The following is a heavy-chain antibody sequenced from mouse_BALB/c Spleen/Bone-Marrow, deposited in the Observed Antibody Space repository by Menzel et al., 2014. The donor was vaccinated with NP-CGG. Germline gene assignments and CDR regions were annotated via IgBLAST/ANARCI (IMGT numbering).Heavy chain of an antibody. J-gene: IGHJ4*01. CDR1: GFTFTDYA. Sequence: VKLMESGPELVRPGGSVKISCTGSGFTFTDYAMHWVNQSHAESLEWIGVISTYSGNTNYNPNFKGKATITVDKSSITAYKELERLTYEDSAIYYCGRGYGSRIYAMDYWGQGTSVTVSS. CDR2: ISTYSGNT. D-gene: IGHD1-1*01. CDR3: GRGYGSRIYAMDY. V-gene: IGHV1-67*01.